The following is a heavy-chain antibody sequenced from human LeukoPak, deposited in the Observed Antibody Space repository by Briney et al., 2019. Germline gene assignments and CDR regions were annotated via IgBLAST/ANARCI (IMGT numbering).Heavy chain of an antibody. D-gene: IGHD6-19*01. CDR2: IYYSGST. J-gene: IGHJ4*02. Sequence: SETLSLTCTVSGGSISSYYWSWLRQPPGKGLEWIGYIYYSGSTNYNPSLKSRVTISVDTSKNQFSLKLSSVTAADTAVYYCARRPAVAGVYYFDYWGQGTLVTVSS. V-gene: IGHV4-59*08. CDR3: ARRPAVAGVYYFDY. CDR1: GGSISSYY.